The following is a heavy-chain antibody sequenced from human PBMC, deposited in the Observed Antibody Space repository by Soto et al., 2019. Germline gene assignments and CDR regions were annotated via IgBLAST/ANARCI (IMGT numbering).Heavy chain of an antibody. CDR2: ISGSGGST. CDR1: GFTFSSFS. J-gene: IGHJ5*02. V-gene: IGHV3-23*01. D-gene: IGHD2-2*02. Sequence: GGSLRLSCAASGFTFSSFSMNWVRQAPGKGLEWVSAISGSGGSTYYADSVKGRFTISRDNSKNSLYLQMNSLRAEDTAVYYCARYFVGGYCISTSCYTTNWFDPWGQGTLVTVSS. CDR3: ARYFVGGYCISTSCYTTNWFDP.